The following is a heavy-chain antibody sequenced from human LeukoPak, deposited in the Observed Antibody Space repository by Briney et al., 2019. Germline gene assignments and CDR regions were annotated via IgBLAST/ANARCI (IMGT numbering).Heavy chain of an antibody. Sequence: SVKVSCKASGGTFSSYAISWVRQAPGQGLEWMGRIIPIFGTANYAQKSQGRVTITTDESTSTAYMELSSLRSEDTAVYCCARGGSRGENYFDYWGQGTLVTVSS. CDR1: GGTFSSYA. J-gene: IGHJ4*02. CDR2: IIPIFGTA. D-gene: IGHD6-13*01. V-gene: IGHV1-69*05. CDR3: ARGGSRGENYFDY.